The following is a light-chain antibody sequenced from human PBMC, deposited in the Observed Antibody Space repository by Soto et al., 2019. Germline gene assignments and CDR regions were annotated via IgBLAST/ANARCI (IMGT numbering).Light chain of an antibody. CDR2: NTD. V-gene: IGLV1-44*01. J-gene: IGLJ1*01. CDR3: SSYTSSVTYL. Sequence: QSVLTQPPSASGTPGQRVTISCSGSNSNIGTNTVNWYQHLPGTAPKLLIYNTDQRPSGVPDRFSGSKSGTSASLAISGLQSEDEADYYCSSYTSSVTYLFGTGTKLTVL. CDR1: NSNIGTNT.